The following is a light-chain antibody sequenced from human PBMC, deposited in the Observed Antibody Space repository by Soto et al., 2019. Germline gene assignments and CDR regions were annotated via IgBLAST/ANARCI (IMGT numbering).Light chain of an antibody. CDR1: QSVRSSY. CDR2: GAS. CDR3: QQYDTSPFT. J-gene: IGKJ3*01. V-gene: IGKV3-20*01. Sequence: EIVLTQSPGTLSLSPGERATLSCRASQSVRSSYLAWYQQKPGQAPRLLIYGASSRATGIPDRFSGSGSGTDFTLTISRLEPEDFAVYYCQQYDTSPFTFGPGTNVDIK.